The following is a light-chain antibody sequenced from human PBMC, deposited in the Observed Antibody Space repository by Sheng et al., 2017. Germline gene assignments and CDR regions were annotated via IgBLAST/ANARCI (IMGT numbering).Light chain of an antibody. CDR2: GAS. Sequence: DIVLTQSPGTLSLSPGEGATLSCRANDILTTNYLAWYQQKPGQAPRLLIYGASRRAGGTPDRFSGSGSGTDFTLTISRLEPEDFAVYYCQQYGNPVTFGGGTKVEIK. V-gene: IGKV3-20*01. J-gene: IGKJ4*01. CDR3: QQYGNPVT. CDR1: DILTTNY.